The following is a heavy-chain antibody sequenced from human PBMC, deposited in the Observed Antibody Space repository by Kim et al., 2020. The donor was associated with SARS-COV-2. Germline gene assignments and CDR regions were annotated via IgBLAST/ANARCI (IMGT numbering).Heavy chain of an antibody. Sequence: SQTLSLTCAISGDSVSSNSAAWNWIRQSPSRGLEWLVRTYYRSKWYNDYAVSVKSRITINPDTSKNQFSLQLNSVTPEDTAVYYCARDSIASPPGYYYYGMDVWGQGTTVTVSS. CDR3: ARDSIASPPGYYYYGMDV. CDR2: TYYRSKWYN. CDR1: GDSVSSNSAA. J-gene: IGHJ6*02. V-gene: IGHV6-1*01. D-gene: IGHD6-6*01.